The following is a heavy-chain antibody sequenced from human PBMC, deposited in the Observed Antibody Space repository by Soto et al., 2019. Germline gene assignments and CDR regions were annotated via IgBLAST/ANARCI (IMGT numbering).Heavy chain of an antibody. V-gene: IGHV3-74*01. CDR1: GFTFRSHW. CDR3: GRVLEPLPGYYGMDV. J-gene: IGHJ6*02. Sequence: GGSLRLSCVASGFTFRSHWMHWVRQSPGKGLVWVSQINSDGSSANYADAVKGRFTFSRDNAKKTLYLQMNSLRAEDTAVYYCGRVLEPLPGYYGMDVWGQGTTVTVSS. D-gene: IGHD1-1*01. CDR2: INSDGSSA.